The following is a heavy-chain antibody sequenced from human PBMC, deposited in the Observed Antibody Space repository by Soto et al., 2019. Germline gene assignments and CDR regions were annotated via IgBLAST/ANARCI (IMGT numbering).Heavy chain of an antibody. V-gene: IGHV3-53*01. CDR2: IFAGGGT. D-gene: IGHD5-18*01. CDR1: GXTSSSNE. CDR3: AGGFSYGYIDH. Sequence: GSLRLSCAASGXTSSSNEMSWVRQAPGRGLEWLSVIFAGGGTYYADSVKGRFTISKYNSKNRVYLKMNTMRAGDTAVYYCAGGFSYGYIDHWGQGTPATVSS. J-gene: IGHJ4*02.